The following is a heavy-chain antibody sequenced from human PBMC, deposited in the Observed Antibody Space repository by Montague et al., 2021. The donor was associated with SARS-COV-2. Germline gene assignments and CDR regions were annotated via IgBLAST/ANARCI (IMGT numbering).Heavy chain of an antibody. D-gene: IGHD5-18*01. J-gene: IGHJ2*01. CDR2: MYAVCCT. CDR3: AREYRIELWQTNWYFGL. Sequence: SETLSLTCTGESQAPVSWYSGAVRKSTRLNFRYHLNMYAVCCTKYNPSLKSRVSISADTSKNQFSLRLSSVTAADTAVYYCAREYRIELWQTNWYFGLWGRGTLVTVSS. V-gene: IGHV4-61*08. CDR1: SQAPVSWY.